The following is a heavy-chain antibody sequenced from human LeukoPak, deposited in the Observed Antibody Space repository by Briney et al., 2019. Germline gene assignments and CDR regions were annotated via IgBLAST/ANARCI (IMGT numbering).Heavy chain of an antibody. CDR2: ISGSGGST. D-gene: IGHD2/OR15-2a*01. J-gene: IGHJ3*02. Sequence: GGSLRLSCAASGFTFSSYAMSWVRQAPGKGLEWVSAISGSGGSTYYADSVKGRFTISRDNSKNTLYLQMNSLRAEDTAVYYCARSSYYSDGFDIWGQGTMVTVSS. CDR3: ARSSYYSDGFDI. CDR1: GFTFSSYA. V-gene: IGHV3-23*01.